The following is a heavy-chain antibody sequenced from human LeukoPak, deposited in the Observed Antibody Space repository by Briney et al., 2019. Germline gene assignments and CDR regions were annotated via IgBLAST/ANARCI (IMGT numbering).Heavy chain of an antibody. J-gene: IGHJ6*03. CDR2: MYYRGST. CDR1: GGSISSYY. D-gene: IGHD1-26*01. Sequence: SETLSLTCTVSGGSISSYYWSWIRQPPGKGLEWIGYMYYRGSTNYNPSLKSRVTISVDTSKNQFSLKLSSVTAADTAVYYCARDWVVGANVEDYYYYYYMDVWGKGTTVTISS. V-gene: IGHV4-59*12. CDR3: ARDWVVGANVEDYYYYYYMDV.